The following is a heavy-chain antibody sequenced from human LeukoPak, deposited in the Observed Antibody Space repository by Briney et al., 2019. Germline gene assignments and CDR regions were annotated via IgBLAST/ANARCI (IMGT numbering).Heavy chain of an antibody. D-gene: IGHD1-26*01. CDR1: GGSISSSSYY. Sequence: SETLSLTCTVSGGSISSSSYYWGWIRQPPGKGLEWIGSIYYSGTTYYNPSLKSRVTISVDTSKNQFSLKLTSVTAADTAVYYCARASGSYSFRRFDPWGQGTLVTVSS. CDR2: IYYSGTT. CDR3: ARASGSYSFRRFDP. V-gene: IGHV4-39*01. J-gene: IGHJ5*02.